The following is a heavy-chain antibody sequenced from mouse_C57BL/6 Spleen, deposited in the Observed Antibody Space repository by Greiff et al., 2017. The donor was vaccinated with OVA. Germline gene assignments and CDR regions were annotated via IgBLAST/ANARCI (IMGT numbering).Heavy chain of an antibody. Sequence: QVQLKQSGAELVRPGASVTLSCKASGYTFTDYEMHWVKQTPVHGLEWIGAIDPETGGTAYNQKFKGKAILTADKSSSTAYMELRSLTSEDSAVYYCTRGGLTYWYFDVWGTGTTVTVSS. CDR1: GYTFTDYE. J-gene: IGHJ1*03. CDR2: IDPETGGT. CDR3: TRGGLTYWYFDV. D-gene: IGHD3-1*01. V-gene: IGHV1-15*01.